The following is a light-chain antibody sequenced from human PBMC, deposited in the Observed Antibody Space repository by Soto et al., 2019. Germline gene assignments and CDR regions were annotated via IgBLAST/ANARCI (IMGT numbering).Light chain of an antibody. CDR2: GNS. Sequence: QAVVTQPPSVSGAPGQRVTISCTGNSSNIGAGYDVHWYRQLPGTAPNVVIYGNSNRPSGVPDRLSGSKSGTSASLAITGLQAKDEADYYCQSYDISLSGWVFGGGTKLTVL. CDR3: QSYDISLSGWV. V-gene: IGLV1-40*01. CDR1: SSNIGAGYD. J-gene: IGLJ3*02.